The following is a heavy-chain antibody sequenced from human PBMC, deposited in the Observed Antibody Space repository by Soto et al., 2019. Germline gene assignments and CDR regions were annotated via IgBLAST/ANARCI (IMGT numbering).Heavy chain of an antibody. CDR3: ASHYYDSSGYVDY. CDR2: IYYSGST. CDR1: GGSISSGGYY. J-gene: IGHJ4*02. V-gene: IGHV4-31*03. D-gene: IGHD3-22*01. Sequence: PSETLSLTCTVSGGSISSGGYYWSRIRQHPGKGLEWIGYIYYSGSTYYNPSLKSRVTISVDTSKNQFSLKLSSVTAADTAVYYCASHYYDSSGYVDYWGQGTLVTVSS.